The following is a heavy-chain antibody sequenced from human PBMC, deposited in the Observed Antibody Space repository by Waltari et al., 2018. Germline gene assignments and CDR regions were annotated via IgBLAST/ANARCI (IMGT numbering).Heavy chain of an antibody. V-gene: IGHV3-23*03. CDR1: GFTFSSYA. CDR3: AKMGYGDYVNY. Sequence: EVQLLESGGGLVQPGGSLRLSCAASGFTFSSYAMSWVRQAPGKGLEWVSVIYSGGSSTYYADSVKGRFTISRDNSKNTLYLQMNSLRAEDTAVYYYAKMGYGDYVNYWGQGTLVTVSS. J-gene: IGHJ4*02. D-gene: IGHD4-17*01. CDR2: IYSGGSST.